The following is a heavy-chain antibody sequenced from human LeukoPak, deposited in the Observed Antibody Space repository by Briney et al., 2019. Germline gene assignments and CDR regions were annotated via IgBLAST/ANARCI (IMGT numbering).Heavy chain of an antibody. CDR2: ISSSSSYI. V-gene: IGHV3-21*01. J-gene: IGHJ4*02. CDR3: ARERITMVRGVIGYFDY. CDR1: GFTFSSYS. D-gene: IGHD3-10*01. Sequence: MAGGSLRLSCAASGFTFSSYSMNWVRQAPGKGLEWVSYISSSSSYIYYADSVKGRFTISRDNAKNSLYLQMNSLRAEDTAVYYCARERITMVRGVIGYFDYWGQGTLVTVSS.